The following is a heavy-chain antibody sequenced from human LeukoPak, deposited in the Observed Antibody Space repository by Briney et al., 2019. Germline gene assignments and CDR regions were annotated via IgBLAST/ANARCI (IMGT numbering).Heavy chain of an antibody. V-gene: IGHV4-59*12. CDR3: ARSANYYDSSGYFFDY. CDR2: IYYGGST. D-gene: IGHD3-22*01. J-gene: IGHJ4*02. Sequence: SETLSLTCTVSGGSISSYYWSWIRQPPGKGLEWIGNIYYGGSTNYNPSLKSRVTISVDTSKNQFSLKLSSVTAADTAVYYCARSANYYDSSGYFFDYWGQGTLVTVSS. CDR1: GGSISSYY.